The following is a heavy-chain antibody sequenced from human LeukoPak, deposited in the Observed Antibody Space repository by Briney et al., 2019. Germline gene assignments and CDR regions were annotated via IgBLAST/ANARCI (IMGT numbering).Heavy chain of an antibody. CDR3: ARDQLYYDFWSGYSYKYYFDY. V-gene: IGHV1-69*13. Sequence: ASVKVSCKASGGTFSSYAISWVRQAPGQGLEWMGGIIPIFGTANYAQKFQGRVTITADESTSTAYMELSSLRSEDTAVYYCARDQLYYDFWSGYSYKYYFDYWGQGTLVTVSS. J-gene: IGHJ4*02. D-gene: IGHD3-3*01. CDR1: GGTFSSYA. CDR2: IIPIFGTA.